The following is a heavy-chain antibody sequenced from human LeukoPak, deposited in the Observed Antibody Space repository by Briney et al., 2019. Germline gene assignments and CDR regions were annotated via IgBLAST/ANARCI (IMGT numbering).Heavy chain of an antibody. CDR1: GDTFSSYD. CDR3: ARGWLAETTVVTPYNY. D-gene: IGHD4-23*01. Sequence: SVQVSCKASGDTFSSYDISWVRQAPGQGLEWMGGNTPLFGVANYAQEFQGRVTISAVESKSTAYMELRSLRSEDTAVYYCARGWLAETTVVTPYNYWGQGTLVTVSS. CDR2: NTPLFGVA. J-gene: IGHJ4*02. V-gene: IGHV1-69*01.